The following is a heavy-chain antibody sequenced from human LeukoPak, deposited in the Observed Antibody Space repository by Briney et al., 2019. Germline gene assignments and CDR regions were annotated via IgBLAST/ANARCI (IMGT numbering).Heavy chain of an antibody. CDR1: GGSISSSSYY. D-gene: IGHD2-2*01. CDR2: IYYSGST. J-gene: IGHJ4*02. CDR3: ARERREQLLPPYTRSVTYFDY. V-gene: IGHV4-39*07. Sequence: SXTLSXTCTVSGGSISSSSYYWGWIRQPPGKGLEWIGSIYYSGSTYYNPSLKSRVTISIDTSKNQFSLKLSSVTAADTAVYYCARERREQLLPPYTRSVTYFDYWGQGTLVTVSS.